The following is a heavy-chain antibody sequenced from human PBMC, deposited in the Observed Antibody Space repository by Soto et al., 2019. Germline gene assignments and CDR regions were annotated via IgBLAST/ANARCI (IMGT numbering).Heavy chain of an antibody. V-gene: IGHV1-58*02. CDR2: IVVGSGNT. J-gene: IGHJ6*02. CDR1: GFTFTSSA. Sequence: SVKVSCKASGFTFTSSAMQWVRQARGQRLEWIGWIVVGSGNTNCAQKFQERVAITRDMSTSTAYMELSSLRSEDTAVYYCAADQRHCSSTSCYLYYYYGMDVWG. CDR3: AADQRHCSSTSCYLYYYYGMDV. D-gene: IGHD2-2*01.